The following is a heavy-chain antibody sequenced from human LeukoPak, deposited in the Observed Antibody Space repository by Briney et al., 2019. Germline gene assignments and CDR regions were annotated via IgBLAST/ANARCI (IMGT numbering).Heavy chain of an antibody. CDR1: GGTFSSYA. Sequence: ASVKVSCKASGGTFSSYAISWVRQAPGQGLEWMGGIIPIFGTANYAQKFQGRVTITADESTSTAYMELSSLRSEDTAVYYCARAIYNWNRKAFDIWGQGTIVTVSS. V-gene: IGHV1-69*13. CDR3: ARAIYNWNRKAFDI. D-gene: IGHD1/OR15-1a*01. J-gene: IGHJ3*02. CDR2: IIPIFGTA.